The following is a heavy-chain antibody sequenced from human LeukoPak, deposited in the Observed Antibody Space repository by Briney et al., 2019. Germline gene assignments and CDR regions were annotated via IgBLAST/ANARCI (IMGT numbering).Heavy chain of an antibody. D-gene: IGHD3-22*01. CDR2: KSYNGNNK. J-gene: IGHJ4*02. Sequence: GGSLRLSCVASGFTFSSYAMHGVPQAPGKGLEWVAGKSYNGNNKFYADSVKGRFSISRDNSKNTLYLQMDSLRAEDTAVYYCAKGDNYYDSSGYYHVRALFDYWGQGALVTVSS. CDR1: GFTFSSYA. V-gene: IGHV3-30*04. CDR3: AKGDNYYDSSGYYHVRALFDY.